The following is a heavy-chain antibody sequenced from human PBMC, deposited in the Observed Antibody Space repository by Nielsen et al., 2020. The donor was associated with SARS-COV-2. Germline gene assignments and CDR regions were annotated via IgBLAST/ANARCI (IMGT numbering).Heavy chain of an antibody. Sequence: GGSLRLSCAASGFSFSNFAMHWVRQAPGKGLEWMPIISYDGNYEHYADSVKGRFTISRDNSKNTLYLQMNSLRAEDTAVYYCAREDPDAFDIWGQGTMVTVSS. CDR3: AREDPDAFDI. V-gene: IGHV3-30*14. CDR1: GFSFSNFA. J-gene: IGHJ3*02. CDR2: ISYDGNYE.